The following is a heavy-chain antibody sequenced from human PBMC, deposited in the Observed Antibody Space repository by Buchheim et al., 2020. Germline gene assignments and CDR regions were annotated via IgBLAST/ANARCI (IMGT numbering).Heavy chain of an antibody. V-gene: IGHV1-46*01. D-gene: IGHD3-10*01. CDR1: GYTFTSYY. J-gene: IGHJ6*02. CDR3: ARDRMYDYGSGSTTLYYYYGMDV. Sequence: QVQLVQSGAEVKKPGASVKVSCKASGYTFTSYYMHWVRQAPGQGLEWMGIINPSGGSTSYAQKFQGRVTMTRDTSTSTVYMELGGLRSEDTAVYYCARDRMYDYGSGSTTLYYYYGMDVWGQGTT. CDR2: INPSGGST.